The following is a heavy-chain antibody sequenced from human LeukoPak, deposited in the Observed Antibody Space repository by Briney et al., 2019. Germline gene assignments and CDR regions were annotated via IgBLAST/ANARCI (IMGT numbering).Heavy chain of an antibody. V-gene: IGHV4-61*02. CDR1: GGSISSGSYY. D-gene: IGHD4-11*01. CDR3: AITRLGTFDI. J-gene: IGHJ3*02. CDR2: IYTSGST. Sequence: SETLSLTCTVSGGSISSGSYYWSWIRQPAGKGLEWIGRIYTSGSTNYNPSLKGRVTISVDTSKNQFSLKLSSVTAADTAVYYCAITRLGTFDIWGQGTMVTVSS.